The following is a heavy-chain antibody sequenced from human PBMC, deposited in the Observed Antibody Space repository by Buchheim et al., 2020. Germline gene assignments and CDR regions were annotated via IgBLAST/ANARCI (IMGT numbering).Heavy chain of an antibody. V-gene: IGHV4-59*01. J-gene: IGHJ6*02. CDR1: GGPISSYY. CDR2: IYYSGST. CDR3: ARNRMTIFGEIRLNYGMDV. Sequence: QVQLQESGPGLVKPSETLSLPCTVSGGPISSYYWSWIRPPPGKGLEWIGYIYYSGSTNYNPSLKSRVTISVDTSKNQVSLKLSSVTDADTAVYYCARNRMTIFGEIRLNYGMDVWGQGTT. D-gene: IGHD3-3*01.